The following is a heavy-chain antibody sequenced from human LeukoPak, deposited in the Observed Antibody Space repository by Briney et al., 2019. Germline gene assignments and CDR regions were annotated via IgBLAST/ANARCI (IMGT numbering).Heavy chain of an antibody. D-gene: IGHD6-13*01. J-gene: IGHJ4*02. CDR3: TTSNPLYNSSPWDY. V-gene: IGHV3-15*01. CDR1: GFTFSNAW. Sequence: GRSLRLSCAASGFTFSNAWMSWVRQAPGKGLEWVGRIKSKSDGGTADYAAPVKGRFTISRDDSKNTLYLQVNSLKTEDTAVYYCTTSNPLYNSSPWDYWGQGTLVTVSS. CDR2: IKSKSDGGTA.